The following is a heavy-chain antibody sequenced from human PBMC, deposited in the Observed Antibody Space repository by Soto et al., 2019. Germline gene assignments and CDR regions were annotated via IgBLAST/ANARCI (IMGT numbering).Heavy chain of an antibody. D-gene: IGHD3-3*01. CDR3: ERLLYYDFWSGPPI. CDR2: IYYSGGT. J-gene: IGHJ3*02. CDR1: GGSISSGGYY. Sequence: SETLSLTCTVSGGSISSGGYYWRWIRQHPGKGLEWIGYIYYSGGTYYNPSLKSRVTISVDTSKNQFSLKLSSVTAADTAVYYCERLLYYDFWSGPPIWGQGTMVTVSS. V-gene: IGHV4-31*03.